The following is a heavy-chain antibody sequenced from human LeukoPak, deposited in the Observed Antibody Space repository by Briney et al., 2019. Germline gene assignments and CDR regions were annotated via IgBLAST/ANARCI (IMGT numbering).Heavy chain of an antibody. D-gene: IGHD6-6*01. CDR2: INPNTDVT. J-gene: IGHJ3*02. CDR1: GYTFTLYY. V-gene: IGHV1-2*02. Sequence: ASVKVSCKASGYTFTLYYMHWLRQAPGQGPEWLGWINPNTDVTKYAQNFQGRVTMTRDTSISTAYLELSRLTSDDTAVYYCATRSSTDTFDIWGQGTMVTVSS. CDR3: ATRSSTDTFDI.